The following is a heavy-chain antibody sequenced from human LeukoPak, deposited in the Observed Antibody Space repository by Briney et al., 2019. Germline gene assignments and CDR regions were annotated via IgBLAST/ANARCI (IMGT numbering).Heavy chain of an antibody. CDR3: ARGDYYGSGNYYKKTVDF. Sequence: GASVKVSCKASGDTLSSDAVNWVRQAPGQGLEWMGGIIPMFGTTIFAPKFQGRLTVTTDASTSTGYMELTSLQSEDTAVYFCARGDYYGSGNYYKKTVDFWGQGTLVTVSS. CDR1: GDTLSSDA. J-gene: IGHJ4*02. D-gene: IGHD3-10*01. V-gene: IGHV1-69*05. CDR2: IIPMFGTT.